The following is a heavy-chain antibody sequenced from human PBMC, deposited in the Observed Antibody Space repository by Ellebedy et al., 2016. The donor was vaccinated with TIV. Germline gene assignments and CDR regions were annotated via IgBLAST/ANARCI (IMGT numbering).Heavy chain of an antibody. V-gene: IGHV3-23*01. CDR2: ISGSGGST. CDR1: GFTFISYA. Sequence: GESLKISCAASGFTFISYAMSWVRQAPGKGLEWVSAISGSGGSTYYADSVKGRFTISRDNSKNTLYLQMNSLRAEDTAVYYCAKGSHQGGIASDYWGQGTLVTVSS. J-gene: IGHJ4*02. D-gene: IGHD2-15*01. CDR3: AKGSHQGGIASDY.